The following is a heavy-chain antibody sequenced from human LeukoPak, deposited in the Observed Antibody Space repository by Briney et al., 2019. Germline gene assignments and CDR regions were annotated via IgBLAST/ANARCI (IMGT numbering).Heavy chain of an antibody. CDR1: GGSISSYY. D-gene: IGHD3-10*01. CDR3: ARDHFYGSGSYGHWFDP. CDR2: IYYSGST. V-gene: IGHV4-59*01. J-gene: IGHJ5*02. Sequence: PSETLSLTCTVSGGSISSYYWSWIRQPPGKGLEWIGYIYYSGSTNYNPSLKSRVTISVDTSKNQFSLKLSSVTAADTAVYYCARDHFYGSGSYGHWFDPWGQGTLVTVSS.